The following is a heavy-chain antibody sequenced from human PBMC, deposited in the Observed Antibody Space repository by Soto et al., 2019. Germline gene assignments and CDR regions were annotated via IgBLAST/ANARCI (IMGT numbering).Heavy chain of an antibody. J-gene: IGHJ3*01. V-gene: IGHV1-69*14. Sequence: QVQLVQSGAEVKKPGSSVKVSCKASGGSFRREAINWVRQAPGQGPEWMGNILPFFGTADYAQKFQGRVTVTEGMSTTTVYMELSSRGVADTAVYYCARGQEFGGNSDAFDVWGQGTMVIVSS. D-gene: IGHD2-15*01. CDR2: ILPFFGTA. CDR1: GGSFRREA. CDR3: ARGQEFGGNSDAFDV.